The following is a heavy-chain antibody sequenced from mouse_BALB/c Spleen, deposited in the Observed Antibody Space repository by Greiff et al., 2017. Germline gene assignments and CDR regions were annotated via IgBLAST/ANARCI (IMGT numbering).Heavy chain of an antibody. D-gene: IGHD1-1*01. CDR3: ARPGGSPFAY. CDR1: GFSLTSYG. J-gene: IGHJ3*01. Sequence: QVHVKQSGPGLVQPSQSLSITCTVSGFSLTSYGVHWVRQSPGKGLEWLGVIWSGGSTDYNAAFISRLSISKDNSKSQVFFKMNSLQANDTAIYYCARPGGSPFAYWGQGTLVTVSA. CDR2: IWSGGST. V-gene: IGHV2-2*02.